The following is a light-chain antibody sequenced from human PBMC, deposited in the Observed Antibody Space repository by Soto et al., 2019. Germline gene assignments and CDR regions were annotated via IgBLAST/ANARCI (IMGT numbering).Light chain of an antibody. CDR3: QQYVTSPYT. Sequence: DIVLRQSPGTLSLSPGERATLSCRASQSIGNRNLAWYQLKPGQAPRLLIYGASSRATGITDRFSGSGSGSNFTLTISRLEPEDFAVYYCQQYVTSPYTFGQGTKLEMK. CDR2: GAS. J-gene: IGKJ2*01. CDR1: QSIGNRN. V-gene: IGKV3-20*01.